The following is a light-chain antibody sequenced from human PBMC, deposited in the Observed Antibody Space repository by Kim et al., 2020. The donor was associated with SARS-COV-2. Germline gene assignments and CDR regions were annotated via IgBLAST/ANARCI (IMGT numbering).Light chain of an antibody. Sequence: GQKVTTCCSGSSSNIGNNYVSWYQQLPGTAPKLLIYDNNKRPSGIPDRFSGSKSGTSATLGITGLQTGDEADYYCGTWDSSLSAGVFGGGTKLTVL. CDR1: SSNIGNNY. CDR3: GTWDSSLSAGV. CDR2: DNN. V-gene: IGLV1-51*01. J-gene: IGLJ2*01.